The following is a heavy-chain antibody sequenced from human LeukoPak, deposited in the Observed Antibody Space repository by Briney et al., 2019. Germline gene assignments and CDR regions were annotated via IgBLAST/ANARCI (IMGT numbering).Heavy chain of an antibody. CDR2: ISYDGSNK. J-gene: IGHJ4*02. CDR1: GFTFSNYV. CDR3: ARDGPAVIFFGYFEY. V-gene: IGHV3-30*03. D-gene: IGHD2-21*01. Sequence: GGSLRLPCAASGFTFSNYVMHWVRQAPGKGLEWVATISYDGSNKYYADSVKGRFTISRDNSKNTLYLQMSSLKGEDTAVYYCARDGPAVIFFGYFEYWGQGTLVTVSS.